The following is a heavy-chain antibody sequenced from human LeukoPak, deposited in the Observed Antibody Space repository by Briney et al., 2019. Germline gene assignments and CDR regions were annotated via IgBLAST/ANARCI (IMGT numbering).Heavy chain of an antibody. CDR3: ARRLGRDGLDV. J-gene: IGHJ6*02. V-gene: IGHV4-34*01. Sequence: SETLSLTCAVYGESFSGYFWTWIRQSPGKGLEWIGEINHAATTTYNPSLKSRLTMSVDTSNNQFSLRLTSVTAADTAVYYYARRLGRDGLDVWSQGTTVTVSS. CDR2: INHAATT. CDR1: GESFSGYF. D-gene: IGHD3-10*01.